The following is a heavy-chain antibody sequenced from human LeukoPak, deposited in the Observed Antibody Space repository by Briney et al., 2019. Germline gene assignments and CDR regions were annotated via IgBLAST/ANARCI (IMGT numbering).Heavy chain of an antibody. Sequence: ASVKVSCKASGYTFTGYYMHWVRQAPGLGLEWMGWINTNTGNPTYAQGFTGRIVFSLDTSVSTAYLQISSLKAEDSAVYYCAKNGLGAVVKTDWGQGTLVTVSS. J-gene: IGHJ4*02. D-gene: IGHD3-22*01. CDR2: INTNTGNP. CDR1: GYTFTGYY. CDR3: AKNGLGAVVKTD. V-gene: IGHV7-4-1*02.